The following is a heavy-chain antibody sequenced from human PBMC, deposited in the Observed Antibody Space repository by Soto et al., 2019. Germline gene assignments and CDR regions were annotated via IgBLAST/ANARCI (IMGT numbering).Heavy chain of an antibody. CDR2: ISAYNGNT. V-gene: IGHV1-18*01. D-gene: IGHD3-9*01. CDR3: ARVGSGPGRYFDWRPYYYYGMDV. CDR1: GYTFTSYG. Sequence: RASVKVSCKASGYTFTSYGISWVRQAPGQGLEWMGWISAYNGNTNYAQKLQGRVTMTTDTSTSTAYMELRSLRSDDTAVYYCARVGSGPGRYFDWRPYYYYGMDVWGQGTTVTVSS. J-gene: IGHJ6*02.